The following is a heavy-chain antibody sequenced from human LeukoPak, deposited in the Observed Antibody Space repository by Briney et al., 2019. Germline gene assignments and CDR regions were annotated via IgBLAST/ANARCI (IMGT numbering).Heavy chain of an antibody. CDR3: AKDGGTYPYFMDV. D-gene: IGHD1-26*01. Sequence: GGSLRLSCAASGFTFSSYAMNWVRQASGKGLEWVSAISGSGGSTYYADSVKGRFTISRDNSKNTLYLQMNSLRAEDTAVYYCAKDGGTYPYFMDVWGKGTTVIVSS. V-gene: IGHV3-23*01. CDR1: GFTFSSYA. CDR2: ISGSGGST. J-gene: IGHJ6*03.